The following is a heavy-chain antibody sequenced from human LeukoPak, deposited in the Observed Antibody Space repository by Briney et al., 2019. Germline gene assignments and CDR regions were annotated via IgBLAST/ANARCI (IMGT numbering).Heavy chain of an antibody. CDR3: ARDRGVLSSATMGYFDY. D-gene: IGHD2-2*01. CDR2: IIPIFGTA. CDR1: GGTFSSYA. Sequence: SVKVSCKASGGTFSSYAISWVRQAPGQGLEWMGGIIPIFGTANYAQKFRGRVTITTDESTSTAYMELSSLRSEDTAVYYCARDRGVLSSATMGYFDYWGQGTLVTVSS. V-gene: IGHV1-69*05. J-gene: IGHJ4*02.